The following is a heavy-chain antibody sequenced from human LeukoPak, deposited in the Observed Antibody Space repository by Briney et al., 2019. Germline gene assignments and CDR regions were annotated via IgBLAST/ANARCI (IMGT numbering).Heavy chain of an antibody. D-gene: IGHD3-22*01. CDR2: IYYSGST. J-gene: IGHJ4*02. CDR1: GGSISSSSYY. CDR3: ARGPDKYYYDSSGYRGVFDY. Sequence: SETLSLTCTVSGGSISSSSYYWRWIRQPPGKGLEWIGSIYYSGSTYYNPSLKSRVTISVDTSKNQFSLKLSSVTAADTAVCYCARGPDKYYYDSSGYRGVFDYWGQGTLVTVSS. V-gene: IGHV4-39*01.